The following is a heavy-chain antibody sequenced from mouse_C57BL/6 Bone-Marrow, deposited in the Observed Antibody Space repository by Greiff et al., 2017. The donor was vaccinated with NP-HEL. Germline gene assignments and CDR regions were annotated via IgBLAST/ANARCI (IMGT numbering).Heavy chain of an antibody. Sequence: EVQLVESGPVLVKPGASVKMSCKASGYTFTDYYMNWVKQSHGKSLEWIGVINPYNGGTSYNKKFKGKATLTVDKSSSTAYMERNSLTSEDSAVYYCARGGGLRDFDYWGQGTTLTVSS. CDR2: INPYNGGT. CDR3: ARGGGLRDFDY. J-gene: IGHJ2*01. CDR1: GYTFTDYY. D-gene: IGHD2-4*01. V-gene: IGHV1-19*01.